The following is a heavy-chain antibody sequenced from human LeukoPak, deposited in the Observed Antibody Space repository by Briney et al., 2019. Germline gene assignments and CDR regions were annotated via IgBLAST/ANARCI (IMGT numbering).Heavy chain of an antibody. V-gene: IGHV3-30-3*02. D-gene: IGHD6-13*01. Sequence: GGPLSLSCAGSGFTFSSYAMLWVRQAPDKALVCVAIILYDGSNKYYADYVMGRFTISRDNSKNTLYPQMNSLRAEDTAVYYCAKVLAAAGLDYWGQGTLVTVSS. CDR1: GFTFSSYA. CDR2: ILYDGSNK. CDR3: AKVLAAAGLDY. J-gene: IGHJ4*02.